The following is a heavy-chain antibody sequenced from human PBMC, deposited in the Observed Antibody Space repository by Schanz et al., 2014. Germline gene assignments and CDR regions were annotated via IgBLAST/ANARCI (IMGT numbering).Heavy chain of an antibody. J-gene: IGHJ4*02. Sequence: QVQLVQSGGEVKKPGASVKVSCKASGYTFRHYDISWLRQAPGQGLEWMGYISGYNGNTNYAPKVQDRVTMTTDTSTSTAYMELRSLRSDDTAVYYCARGWGYDALTGYVFWGQGTLVTVSS. V-gene: IGHV1-18*04. D-gene: IGHD3-9*01. CDR1: GYTFRHYD. CDR2: ISGYNGNT. CDR3: ARGWGYDALTGYVF.